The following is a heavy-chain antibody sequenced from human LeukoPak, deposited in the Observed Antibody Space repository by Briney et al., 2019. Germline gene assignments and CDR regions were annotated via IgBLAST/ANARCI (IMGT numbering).Heavy chain of an antibody. CDR2: IYPSDSDT. V-gene: IGHV5-51*01. CDR1: GYCFTTYW. Sequence: GESLKISCKGSGYCFTTYWIGWVRQMPGKGLEWMGIIYPSDSDTKYSPSFQGQVTISADKSISTAYLQWTSLKASDTAMYYCAKLRWPEGDRSSFDFWGQGTLVAVSS. CDR3: AKLRWPEGDRSSFDF. J-gene: IGHJ4*02. D-gene: IGHD4-23*01.